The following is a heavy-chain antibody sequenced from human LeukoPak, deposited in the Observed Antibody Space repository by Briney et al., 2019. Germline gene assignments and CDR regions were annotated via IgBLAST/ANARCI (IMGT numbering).Heavy chain of an antibody. CDR3: SRARSYDSSGYYFDY. V-gene: IGHV4-4*07. J-gene: IGHJ4*02. CDR1: GGSISSYY. D-gene: IGHD3-22*01. CDR2: IYTSGST. Sequence: PSETLSLTCTVSGGSISSYYWNWIRQPAGKDLEWIGRIYTSGSTNYNPSLKSRVIISLDTSKNQSSLKLISVLAADTTVDYCSRARSYDSSGYYFDYWGQGSLVTVSS.